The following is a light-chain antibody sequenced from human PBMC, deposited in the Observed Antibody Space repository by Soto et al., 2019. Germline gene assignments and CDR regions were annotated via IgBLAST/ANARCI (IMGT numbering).Light chain of an antibody. V-gene: IGLV1-44*01. Sequence: QSVLTQPPSASGTPGQRVTISCSGRSSNIGSNTVNWYQQLPGTAPKLLIYSNNQRPSGVPDRFSGSKSGTSASLAISGLHSEDEADYYCAALDDSLNGRVFGGGTKLTVL. CDR3: AALDDSLNGRV. CDR1: SSNIGSNT. CDR2: SNN. J-gene: IGLJ3*02.